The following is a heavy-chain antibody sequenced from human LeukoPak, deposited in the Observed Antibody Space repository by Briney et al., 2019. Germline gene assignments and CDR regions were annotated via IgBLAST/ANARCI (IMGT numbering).Heavy chain of an antibody. CDR1: GGTFSSYA. D-gene: IGHD6-6*01. V-gene: IGHV1-69*05. CDR2: IIPIFGTA. CDR3: ARGQRYSSSSGPFDP. J-gene: IGHJ5*02. Sequence: SVKVSCKASGGTFSSYAISWVRQAPGQGLEWMGGIIPIFGTANYAQKFQGRVTITTDESTSTASMELSSLRSEDTAVYYCARGQRYSSSSGPFDPWGQGTLVTVSS.